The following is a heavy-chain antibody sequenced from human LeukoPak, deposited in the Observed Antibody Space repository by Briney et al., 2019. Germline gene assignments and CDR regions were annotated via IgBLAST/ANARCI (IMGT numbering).Heavy chain of an antibody. V-gene: IGHV1-2*02. CDR3: ARVGSSSWYRSAFDI. J-gene: IGHJ3*02. Sequence: ASVKVSCKASGYTFTGYYMHWVRQAPGQGLEWMGWINPNSGGTNYAQKFQGRVTMTRDKSISTAYMELSRLRSDDTAVYYCARVGSSSWYRSAFDIWGQGTMVTVSS. CDR2: INPNSGGT. D-gene: IGHD6-13*01. CDR1: GYTFTGYY.